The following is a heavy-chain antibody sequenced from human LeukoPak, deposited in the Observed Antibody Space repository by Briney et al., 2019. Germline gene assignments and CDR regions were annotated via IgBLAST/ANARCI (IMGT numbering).Heavy chain of an antibody. Sequence: SETLSLTCAVYGASFSAYYWSWIRQPPGKGLDWIGEINHSGRTNYNPSLKSRVTISVETSKNQFSLNLSSVTGPHTAVYYCARRVCAIVGVPAANDTLDYWGKGTLVTASP. D-gene: IGHD2-2*01. J-gene: IGHJ4*02. V-gene: IGHV4-34*01. CDR3: ARRVCAIVGVPAANDTLDY. CDR1: GASFSAYY. CDR2: INHSGRT.